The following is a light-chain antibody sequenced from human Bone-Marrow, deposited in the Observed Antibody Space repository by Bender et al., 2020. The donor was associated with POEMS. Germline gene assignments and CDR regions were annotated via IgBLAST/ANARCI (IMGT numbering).Light chain of an antibody. CDR2: YDD. CDR1: SSNIGNHG. J-gene: IGLJ3*02. CDR3: SAWDDSLGGWV. V-gene: IGLV1-36*01. Sequence: QSVVTQPPSLSEAPRQRVTISCSGSSSNIGNHGGNWYQQLPGEAPKLLIYYDDLLTPGVSDRFSASKSGTSASRAISELQSEDDTLYYWSAWDDSLGGWVVGGGTKLTVL.